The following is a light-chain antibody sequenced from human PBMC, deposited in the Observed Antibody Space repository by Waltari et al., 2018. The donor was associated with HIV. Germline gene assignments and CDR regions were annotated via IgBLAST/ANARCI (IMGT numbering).Light chain of an antibody. CDR1: QSIGSW. J-gene: IGKJ1*01. CDR3: QQYDTSSPT. CDR2: KAS. Sequence: DIRMTQFPSSLSASTGDRVTITCRASQSIGSWLAWYQQKPGKAPKLLIYKASDLESGVPSRFSGRGSGTEFTLTISSLQPDDSATYYCQQYDTSSPTFGQGTKVEVK. V-gene: IGKV1-5*03.